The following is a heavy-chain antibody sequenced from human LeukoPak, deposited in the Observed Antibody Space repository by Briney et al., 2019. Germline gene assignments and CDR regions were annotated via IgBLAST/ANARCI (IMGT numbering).Heavy chain of an antibody. J-gene: IGHJ4*02. Sequence: GGSLRLSCAASGFTFSSYSMNWVRQAPGKGLEWVSFITTSSNYIYYADSLKGRFTISRDNAKNSLYLQMNSLIAEDTSVYYCARTYGYFDYWVQGTLVTVSS. V-gene: IGHV3-21*01. CDR3: ARTYGYFDY. CDR1: GFTFSSYS. D-gene: IGHD3-16*01. CDR2: ITTSSNYI.